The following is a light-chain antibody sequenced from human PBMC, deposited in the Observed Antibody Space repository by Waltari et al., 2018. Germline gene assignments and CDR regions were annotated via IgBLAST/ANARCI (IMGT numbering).Light chain of an antibody. CDR3: QQYGSSIMYT. V-gene: IGKV3-20*01. Sequence: VLTQSPGTLSLSPAARATLSCRAGQSITKWYFAWYQQKPGQAPRLLIYGASSRAAGIPDRFSGSGSGTEFTLTISRLEAEDSAVYYCQQYGSSIMYTFGQGTKLEIK. CDR1: QSITKWY. J-gene: IGKJ2*01. CDR2: GAS.